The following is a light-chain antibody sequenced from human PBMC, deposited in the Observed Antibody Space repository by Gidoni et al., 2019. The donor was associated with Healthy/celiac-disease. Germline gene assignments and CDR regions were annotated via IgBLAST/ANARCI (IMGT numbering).Light chain of an antibody. Sequence: DIQMTQSPSSLSASVGDRVTITCRASQSVSSYLNRYHHKPGKDPKLLISATSRLQSGIPSRFSDTGSGTEFNLTISSLQPEDFTTYYCQQSYSTPPGITFGQGTRLEIK. J-gene: IGKJ5*01. CDR3: QQSYSTPPGIT. CDR1: QSVSSY. V-gene: IGKV1-39*01. CDR2: ATS.